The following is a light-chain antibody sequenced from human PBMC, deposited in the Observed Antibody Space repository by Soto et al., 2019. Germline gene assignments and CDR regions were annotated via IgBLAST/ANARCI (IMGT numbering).Light chain of an antibody. CDR1: QSISYW. Sequence: DIQMTQSPSTLSASVGDRVTIICRASQSISYWLAWYQQKPGKAPKLLIYKASSLESGVPSRFSGSGSGTEFTLTISSLQPDDFATYYCQQYNNYLFTFGPGTKVDIK. V-gene: IGKV1-5*03. J-gene: IGKJ3*01. CDR2: KAS. CDR3: QQYNNYLFT.